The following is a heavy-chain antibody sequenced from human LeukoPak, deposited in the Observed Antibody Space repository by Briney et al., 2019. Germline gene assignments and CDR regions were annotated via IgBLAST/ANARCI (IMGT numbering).Heavy chain of an antibody. CDR2: RKQEGSEK. CDR1: GFTFSGYW. D-gene: IGHD2-2*01. Sequence: GGSLRLSCAAPGFTFSGYWMSWVRQAPGKGLEWVANRKQEGSEKYYVDSVKGRFTISRDNAKNSLFLQMNSLRAEDAAVYYCARVVGYCSSASCPPYYYFMDVWGKGATVTVSS. J-gene: IGHJ6*03. V-gene: IGHV3-7*01. CDR3: ARVVGYCSSASCPPYYYFMDV.